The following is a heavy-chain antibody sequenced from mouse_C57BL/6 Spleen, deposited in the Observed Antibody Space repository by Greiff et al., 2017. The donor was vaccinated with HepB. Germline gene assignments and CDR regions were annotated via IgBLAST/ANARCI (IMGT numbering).Heavy chain of an antibody. CDR2: ISGGGGNT. J-gene: IGHJ4*01. CDR3: ANYGSSYYYAMDY. CDR1: GFTFSSYT. Sequence: VQLKESGGGLVKPGGSLKLSCAASGFTFSSYTMSWVRQTPEKRLEWVATISGGGGNTYYPDSVKGRFTISRDNAKNTLYLQMSSLRSEDTALYYCANYGSSYYYAMDYWGQGTSVTVSS. V-gene: IGHV5-9*01. D-gene: IGHD1-1*01.